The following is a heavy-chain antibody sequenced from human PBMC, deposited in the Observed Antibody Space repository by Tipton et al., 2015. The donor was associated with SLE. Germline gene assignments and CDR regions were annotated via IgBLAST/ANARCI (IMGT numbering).Heavy chain of an antibody. CDR2: IYTGGST. V-gene: IGHV4-4*07. CDR1: GASITSFY. Sequence: TLSLTCTVSGASITSFYWSWIRQPAGKGLEWIGRIYTGGSTNYSPSLKTRVTMSVDTSRNQFSLQLSSVTAADTAVYYCASESIEVSGTIDNWGQGTLVTVSS. CDR3: ASESIEVSGTIDN. J-gene: IGHJ4*02. D-gene: IGHD6-19*01.